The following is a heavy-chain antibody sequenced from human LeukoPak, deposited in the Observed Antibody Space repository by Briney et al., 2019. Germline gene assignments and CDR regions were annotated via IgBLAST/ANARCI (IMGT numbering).Heavy chain of an antibody. CDR2: IYYSGST. D-gene: IGHD3-10*01. Sequence: SETLSLTCTVSGGSISSSSYYWSWIRQPPGKGLEWIGHIYYSGSTNYNPSLKSRVTISVDTSKNQFSLKLSSVTAADTAVYYCARHHYYGSGSRHGWFDPWGQGTLVTVSS. CDR3: ARHHYYGSGSRHGWFDP. J-gene: IGHJ5*02. V-gene: IGHV4-61*05. CDR1: GGSISSSSYY.